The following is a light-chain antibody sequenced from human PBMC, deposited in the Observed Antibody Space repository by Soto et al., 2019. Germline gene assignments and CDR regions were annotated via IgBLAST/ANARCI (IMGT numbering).Light chain of an antibody. Sequence: QSVLTQPPSASSTPGQTVTISCSGSTSNIGFNAVNWYQQLPGTAPKLVMHGNSQRPSGVPDRFSGSKSGTSASLAISGLRTEDEAQYYCAAWDDSLSGVVFGGGTKLTVL. CDR3: AAWDDSLSGVV. CDR2: GNS. CDR1: TSNIGFNA. V-gene: IGLV1-47*02. J-gene: IGLJ3*02.